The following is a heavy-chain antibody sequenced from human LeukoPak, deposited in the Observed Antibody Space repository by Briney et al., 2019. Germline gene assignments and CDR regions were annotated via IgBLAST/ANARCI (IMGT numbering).Heavy chain of an antibody. CDR2: IRYDGTNK. CDR1: GFTFSSHG. V-gene: IGHV3-30*02. CDR3: AKDNYYGDYEVTSIFGVD. Sequence: GGSLRLSCAASGFTFSSHGMHWVRQAPGKGLGWVAFIRYDGTNKYYADSMKGRFTISRDNSKNTLYLQMNSLRAEDTAVYYCAKDNYYGDYEVTSIFGVDWGPGTLVTVSS. D-gene: IGHD4-17*01. J-gene: IGHJ4*02.